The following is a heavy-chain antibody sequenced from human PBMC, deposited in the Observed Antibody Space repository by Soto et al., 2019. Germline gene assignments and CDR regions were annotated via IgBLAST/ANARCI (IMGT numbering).Heavy chain of an antibody. CDR3: AKTVTDYYYYYGMDV. J-gene: IGHJ6*02. Sequence: EVQLLESGGGLVQPGGSLRLSCAASGFTFSSYAMSWVRQAPGKGLEWVSAISGSGGSTYYADSVKGRFTISRDNSKNTLYLQRNSLRAEDTAVYYCAKTVTDYYYYYGMDVWGQGATVTVSS. CDR1: GFTFSSYA. CDR2: ISGSGGST. D-gene: IGHD4-17*01. V-gene: IGHV3-23*01.